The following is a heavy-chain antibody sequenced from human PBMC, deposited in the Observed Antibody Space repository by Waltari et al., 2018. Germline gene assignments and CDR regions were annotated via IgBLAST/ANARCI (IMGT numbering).Heavy chain of an antibody. CDR2: SFPSFVTA. CDR1: GGTFSSYA. CDR3: ALPYIVGATIGAFDI. V-gene: IGHV1-69*08. J-gene: IGHJ3*02. D-gene: IGHD1-26*01. Sequence: QVQLVQSGAEVKKPGSSVKVSCKASGGTFSSYAISWVRQAPGQGLEWMGRSFPSFVTANHAKKFQGRVTITADKSTSTAYMELNSLRAEDTAVYYCALPYIVGATIGAFDIWGQGTMVTVSS.